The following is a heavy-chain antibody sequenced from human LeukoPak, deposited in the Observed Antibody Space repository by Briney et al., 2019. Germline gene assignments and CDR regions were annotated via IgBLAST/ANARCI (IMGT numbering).Heavy chain of an antibody. V-gene: IGHV4-30-4*02. D-gene: IGHD3-3*01. Sequence: SETLSLTCTVSGGSISSGDYYWTWIRQPPGKGLEWIGNIYYSGSTYYNPSLKSRVTISVDTSKNQFSLKLSSVTAADTAVYYCARGVTIFGVVIEHWFDPWGQGTLVTVSS. CDR1: GGSISSGDYY. J-gene: IGHJ5*02. CDR3: ARGVTIFGVVIEHWFDP. CDR2: IYYSGST.